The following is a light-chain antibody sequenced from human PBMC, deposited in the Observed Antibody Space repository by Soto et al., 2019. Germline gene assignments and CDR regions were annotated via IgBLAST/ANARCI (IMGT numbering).Light chain of an antibody. CDR3: CSYAGSYTWV. J-gene: IGLJ2*01. Sequence: QSVLTQPRSVSGSPGQSVTISCTGTSSDVGGYNYVSWYQQHPGKAPKLMIYDVSKRPSGVPDRFSGSKSGNTASLTISGLQAEDEADYYCCSYAGSYTWVFGGGTKVTAL. V-gene: IGLV2-11*01. CDR1: SSDVGGYNY. CDR2: DVS.